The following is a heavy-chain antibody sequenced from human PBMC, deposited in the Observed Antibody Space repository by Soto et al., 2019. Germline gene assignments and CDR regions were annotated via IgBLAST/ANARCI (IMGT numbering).Heavy chain of an antibody. V-gene: IGHV3-7*01. CDR1: GFTFSTYY. J-gene: IGHJ2*01. CDR2: IRQDGNEI. D-gene: IGHD3-10*01. CDR3: ARVGGAWYSDL. Sequence: EVQLVESGGDLVQPGGSLRLSCAAFGFTFSTYYMTWFRQAPGKGLEWVANIRQDGNEIYYLDSVRGRFTISRDNAKNSLFLQLTGLGAEDTAVYCCARVGGAWYSDLWGRGTLVTVSS.